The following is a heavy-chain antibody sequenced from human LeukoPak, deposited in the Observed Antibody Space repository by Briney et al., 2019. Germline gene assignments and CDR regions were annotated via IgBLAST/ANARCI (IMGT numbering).Heavy chain of an antibody. D-gene: IGHD2-2*01. Sequence: QVQLQESGPGLVKPSQTLSLTCTVSGGSISIGSYYWSWIRQPAGQGLEGIGRIYTSGSTNYNPSLKSRVTISVDTSKNQFSLKLSSVTAADTAVYYCARVYCSSTSCWFDPWGQGTLVTVSS. J-gene: IGHJ5*02. CDR2: IYTSGST. V-gene: IGHV4-61*02. CDR3: ARVYCSSTSCWFDP. CDR1: GGSISIGSYY.